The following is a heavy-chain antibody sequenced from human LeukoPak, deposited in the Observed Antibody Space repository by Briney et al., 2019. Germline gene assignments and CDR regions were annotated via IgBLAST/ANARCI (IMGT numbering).Heavy chain of an antibody. D-gene: IGHD6-13*01. CDR2: IIPIFGAA. CDR3: ASTREKSSSWGVWYYYYYMDV. V-gene: IGHV1-69*05. Sequence: GASVEVSCKASGGTFSSYAISWVRQAPGQGLEWMGGIIPIFGAANYAQKFQGRVTITTDESTSTAYMELSSLRSEDTAVYYCASTREKSSSWGVWYYYYYMDVWGKGTTVTVSS. CDR1: GGTFSSYA. J-gene: IGHJ6*03.